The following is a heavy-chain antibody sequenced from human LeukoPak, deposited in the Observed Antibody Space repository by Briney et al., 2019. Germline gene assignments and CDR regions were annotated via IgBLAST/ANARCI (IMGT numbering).Heavy chain of an antibody. CDR3: AAALAIAVGGTTPGDY. Sequence: GGSLRLSCAASGFTFSTYGMHWVRQAPGKGLEWVAFVRYDGSKKYYTNSVKGRFTISRDNSKNTLYLQMNSLRVEDTAVYYCAAALAIAVGGTTPGDYWGQGTLVTVSS. CDR2: VRYDGSKK. D-gene: IGHD6-19*01. CDR1: GFTFSTYG. J-gene: IGHJ4*02. V-gene: IGHV3-30*02.